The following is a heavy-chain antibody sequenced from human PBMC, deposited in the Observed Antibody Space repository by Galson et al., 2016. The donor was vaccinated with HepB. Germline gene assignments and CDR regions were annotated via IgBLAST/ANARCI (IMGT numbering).Heavy chain of an antibody. CDR2: IKSKTDGGSI. CDR1: GFTFTNAW. V-gene: IGHV3-15*01. Sequence: SLRLSCAASGFTFTNAWMSWVRQAPGKGLEWAGRIKSKTDGGSIEYAAVVKGRFTISREDSKNTLYLHMTSLRTDDTAMYYCTTPTTGEWGQGTLVTVS. CDR3: TTPTTGE. D-gene: IGHD3-16*01. J-gene: IGHJ4*02.